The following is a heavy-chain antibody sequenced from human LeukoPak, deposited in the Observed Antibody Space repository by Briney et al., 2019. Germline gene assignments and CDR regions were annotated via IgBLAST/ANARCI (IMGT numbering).Heavy chain of an antibody. J-gene: IGHJ6*02. Sequence: PSETLSLTCTVSGGSISSSSYFWGWIRQPPGKGLEWIGSISYNGSTYYNPSLKSRVTISVDTSKNQFSLKLSSVTAADTAVYYCARGGKTTVTTLPFQDVWGQGTTVTVSS. D-gene: IGHD4-17*01. CDR2: ISYNGST. CDR3: ARGGKTTVTTLPFQDV. CDR1: GGSISSSSYF. V-gene: IGHV4-39*07.